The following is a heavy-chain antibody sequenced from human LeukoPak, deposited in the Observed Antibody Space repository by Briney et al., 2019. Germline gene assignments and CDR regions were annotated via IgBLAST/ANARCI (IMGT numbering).Heavy chain of an antibody. V-gene: IGHV3-30*02. D-gene: IGHD3-9*01. CDR3: ANLMGFDRLYYMDV. J-gene: IGHJ6*03. Sequence: GGSLRLSCAASGFTFSSYGMHWVRQAPGKGLEWVAFIRYDGSNKYYADSVKGRFTISRDNSKNTLYLQMNSPRAEDTAVYYCANLMGFDRLYYMDVWGKGTTVTISS. CDR1: GFTFSSYG. CDR2: IRYDGSNK.